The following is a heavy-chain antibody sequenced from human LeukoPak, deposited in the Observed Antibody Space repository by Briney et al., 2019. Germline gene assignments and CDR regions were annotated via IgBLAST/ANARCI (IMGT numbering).Heavy chain of an antibody. V-gene: IGHV1-46*01. CDR2: INPSGGST. D-gene: IGHD3-22*01. J-gene: IGHJ4*02. CDR1: GYTFTSYY. CDR3: ARVFYYDSSGYYQYYFDY. Sequence: ASVKVSCKASGYTFTSYYMHWVRQAPGQGLEWMGIINPSGGSTSYAQKFRGRVTMTRDTSTSTVCMELSSLRSEDTAVYYCARVFYYDSSGYYQYYFDYWGQGTLVTVSS.